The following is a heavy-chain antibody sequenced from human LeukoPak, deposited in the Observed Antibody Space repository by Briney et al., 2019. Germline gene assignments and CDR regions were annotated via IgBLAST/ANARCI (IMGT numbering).Heavy chain of an antibody. V-gene: IGHV4-59*02. Sequence: PSETLSLTCTVSGGSVSSYYRSWIRQPPGKGLEWIGYIYYSGSTNYNPSLKSRVTISVDTSKNQFSLKLSSVTAADTAVYYCARGYSSGWYYFDYWGQGTLVPVSS. J-gene: IGHJ4*02. CDR2: IYYSGST. CDR3: ARGYSSGWYYFDY. D-gene: IGHD6-19*01. CDR1: GGSVSSYY.